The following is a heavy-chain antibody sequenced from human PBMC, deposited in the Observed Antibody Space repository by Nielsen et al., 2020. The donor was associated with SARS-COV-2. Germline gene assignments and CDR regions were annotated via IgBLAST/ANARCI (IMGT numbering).Heavy chain of an antibody. V-gene: IGHV3-7*03. D-gene: IGHD3-22*01. J-gene: IGHJ4*02. CDR1: GFSFNNHG. CDR3: ARESSGYYFPDY. CDR2: IKQDGSEK. Sequence: LSLTCAASGFSFNNHGMHWVRQAPGKGLEWVANIKQDGSEKYYVDSVKGRFTISRDNAKNSLYLQMSSLRAEDTAIYYCARESSGYYFPDYWGQGTLVTVSS.